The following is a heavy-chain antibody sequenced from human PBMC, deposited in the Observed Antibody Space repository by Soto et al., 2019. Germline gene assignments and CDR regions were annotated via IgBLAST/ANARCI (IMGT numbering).Heavy chain of an antibody. J-gene: IGHJ4*02. D-gene: IGHD3-3*01. CDR2: ISYDGSNK. CDR1: GFTFSSYA. V-gene: IGHV3-30-3*01. CDR3: ARDTGSFGVVIINYYFDY. Sequence: PGGSLRLSCAASGFTFSSYAMHWVRQAPGKGLEWVAVISYDGSNKYYADSVKGRFTISRDNSKNTLYLQMNSLRAEDTAVYYCARDTGSFGVVIINYYFDYWGQGTLVTVSS.